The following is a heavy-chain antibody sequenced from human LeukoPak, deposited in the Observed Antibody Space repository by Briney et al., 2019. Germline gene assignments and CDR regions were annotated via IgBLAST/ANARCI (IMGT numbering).Heavy chain of an antibody. CDR1: GFTFGDYA. J-gene: IGHJ6*02. CDR3: TRDPGELGPYGMDV. V-gene: IGHV3-49*03. CDR2: IRSKAYGGTT. Sequence: GGSLRLSCTASGFTFGDYAMSWFRQAPGKGLEWVGFIRSKAYGGTTEYAASVKGRFTTSRDDSKSIAYLQMNSLKTEDTAVYYCTRDPGELGPYGMDVWGQGTTVTVSS. D-gene: IGHD3-16*01.